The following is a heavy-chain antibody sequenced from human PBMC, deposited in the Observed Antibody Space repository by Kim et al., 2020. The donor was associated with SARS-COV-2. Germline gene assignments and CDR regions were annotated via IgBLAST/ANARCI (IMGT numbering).Heavy chain of an antibody. J-gene: IGHJ5*02. D-gene: IGHD3-3*01. Sequence: GGSLRLSCAASGFTFSSYWMSWVRQAPGKGLEWVANIKQDGSEKYYVDSVKGRFTISRDNAKNSLYLQMNSLRAEDTAVYYCARELPAFPLEWLFGVGWFDPWGQGTLVTVSS. V-gene: IGHV3-7*01. CDR2: IKQDGSEK. CDR3: ARELPAFPLEWLFGVGWFDP. CDR1: GFTFSSYW.